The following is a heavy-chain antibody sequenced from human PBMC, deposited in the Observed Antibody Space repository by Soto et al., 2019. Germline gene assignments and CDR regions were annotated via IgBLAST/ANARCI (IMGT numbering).Heavy chain of an antibody. V-gene: IGHV4-59*01. CDR2: MYNTGST. J-gene: IGHJ6*02. CDR3: ARESGYTSRFGLDV. CDR1: GGSIGGYY. Sequence: XXTLSLRFTVSGGSIGGYYWRWIPQPPGKGLEWIGYMYNTGSTVYNPSFKSRVTISVDTSKNQFSLKLNSVTPADTAVYYCARESGYTSRFGLDVWGQGTTVTVSS. D-gene: IGHD6-13*01.